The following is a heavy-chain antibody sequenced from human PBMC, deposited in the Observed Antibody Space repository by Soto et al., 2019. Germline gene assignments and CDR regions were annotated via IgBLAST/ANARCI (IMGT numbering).Heavy chain of an antibody. CDR1: GYTFTIYY. CDR2: INPSGGST. J-gene: IGHJ6*02. CDR3: ARDEWVDIVVVPAAMLDFPYYYGMDV. D-gene: IGHD2-2*01. V-gene: IGHV1-46*01. Sequence: ASVKVSCKASGYTFTIYYMHWVRQAPGQGLEWMGIINPSGGSTSYAQKFQGRVTMTRDTSTSTVYMELSSLRSEDTAVYYCARDEWVDIVVVPAAMLDFPYYYGMDVWGQGTTVTVSS.